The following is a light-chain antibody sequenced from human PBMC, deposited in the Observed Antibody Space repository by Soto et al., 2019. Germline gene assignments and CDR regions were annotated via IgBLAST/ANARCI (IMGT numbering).Light chain of an antibody. Sequence: QLTQSPSSLSASVGDRVTITCRASQGISSYLAWYQQKPGKAPKLLIYAASTLQSGVPSRFSGSGSGTDFTLTISSLQPEDFATYYCQQLNSYPRGGFTFGPGTKVDIK. CDR1: QGISSY. V-gene: IGKV1-9*01. CDR3: QQLNSYPRGGFT. J-gene: IGKJ3*01. CDR2: AAS.